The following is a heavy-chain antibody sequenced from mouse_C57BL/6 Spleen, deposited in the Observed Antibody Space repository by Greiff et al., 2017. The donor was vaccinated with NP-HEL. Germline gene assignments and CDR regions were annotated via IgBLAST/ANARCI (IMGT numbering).Heavy chain of an antibody. CDR2: IYPRSGNT. J-gene: IGHJ4*01. CDR3: ARNYRDYAMDY. D-gene: IGHD1-1*02. Sequence: QVQLKQSGAELARPGASVKLSCKASGYTFTSYGISWVKQRTGQGLEWIGEIYPRSGNTYYNEKFKGKATLTADKSSSTAYMELRSLTSEDSAVYFCARNYRDYAMDYWGQGTSVTVSS. V-gene: IGHV1-81*01. CDR1: GYTFTSYG.